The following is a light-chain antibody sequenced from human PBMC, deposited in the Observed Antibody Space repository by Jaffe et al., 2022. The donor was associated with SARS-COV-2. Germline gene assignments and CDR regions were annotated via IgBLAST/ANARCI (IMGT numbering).Light chain of an antibody. J-gene: IGLJ1*01. V-gene: IGLV2-14*01. CDR3: SSFTSSSTPYV. CDR1: SSDVGGYNY. Sequence: QSALTQPASVSGSPGQSITISCTGTSSDVGGYNYVSWYQQHPGKAPKLIIYEVSNRPSGVSNRFSGSKSGNTASLTISGLQADDEADYYCSSFTSSSTPYVFAAGTKVTVL. CDR2: EVS.